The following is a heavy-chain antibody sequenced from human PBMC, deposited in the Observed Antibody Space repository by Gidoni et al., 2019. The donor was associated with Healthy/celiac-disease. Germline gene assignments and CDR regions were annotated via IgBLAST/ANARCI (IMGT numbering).Heavy chain of an antibody. J-gene: IGHJ3*02. CDR2: IYHSGST. CDR1: GGSISSSTW. D-gene: IGHD3-22*01. Sequence: QVQLQESGPGLVKPSGTLSLTCAVSGGSISSSTWWSWVRQPPGKGLEWIGEIYHSGSTNYNPSLKSRVTISVDKSKNQFSLKLSSVTAADTAVYYCARVGLTWLFRSNDAFDIWGQGTMVTVSS. CDR3: ARVGLTWLFRSNDAFDI. V-gene: IGHV4-4*02.